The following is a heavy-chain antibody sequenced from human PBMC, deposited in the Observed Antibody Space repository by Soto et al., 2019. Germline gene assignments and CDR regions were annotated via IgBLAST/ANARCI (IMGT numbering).Heavy chain of an antibody. Sequence: GGSLRLSCAAAGFTFINAWMNWVRQAPGKGLEWVGLMRSTADGGTTDYAAPVKGRFTISIEYSKNTLYLQMRNLKAEDTAMYYCTTLSRLDPWGQGTLVTVSS. CDR2: MRSTADGGTT. V-gene: IGHV3-15*07. CDR3: TTLSRLDP. J-gene: IGHJ5*02. D-gene: IGHD6-13*01. CDR1: GFTFINAW.